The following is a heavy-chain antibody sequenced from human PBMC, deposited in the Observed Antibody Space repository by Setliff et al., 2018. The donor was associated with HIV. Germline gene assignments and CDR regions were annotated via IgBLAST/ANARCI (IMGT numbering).Heavy chain of an antibody. CDR2: IYTSGST. J-gene: IGHJ4*02. V-gene: IGHV4-59*01. Sequence: SETLSLTCTVSGGSIRSFFWSWIRQPPGKGLEWIGHIYTSGSTSYNPSLKSRVAISLDTSTSKNEFSLKLTSVTAADTAVYFCARVHYSWDSFDYWGQGTLVTVSS. CDR3: ARVHYSWDSFDY. D-gene: IGHD2-15*01. CDR1: GGSIRSFF.